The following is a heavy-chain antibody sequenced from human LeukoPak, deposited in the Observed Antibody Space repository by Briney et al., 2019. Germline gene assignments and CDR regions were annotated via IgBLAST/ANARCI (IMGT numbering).Heavy chain of an antibody. CDR1: GFTFSSYT. D-gene: IGHD4-17*01. J-gene: IGHJ4*02. CDR2: ITGRGSDT. Sequence: PGGSLRLSCAASGFTFSSYTMNWVRQAPGEGLEWVSSITGRGSDTYYADSVKGRFTISSDNAKNALYLQMNSLRGDDTAVYYCARDISCDYANDHWGQGTLVTV. CDR3: ARDISCDYANDH. V-gene: IGHV3-21*01.